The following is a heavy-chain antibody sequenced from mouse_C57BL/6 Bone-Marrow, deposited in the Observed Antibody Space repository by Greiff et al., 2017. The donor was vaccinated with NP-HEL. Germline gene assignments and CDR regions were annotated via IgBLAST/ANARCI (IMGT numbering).Heavy chain of an antibody. CDR2: IRSKSNNYAT. CDR1: GFSFNTYA. V-gene: IGHV10-1*01. D-gene: IGHD2-14*01. Sequence: EVQVVESGGGLVQPKGSLKLSCAASGFSFNTYAMNWVRQAPGKGLEWVARIRSKSNNYATYYADSVKDRFTISRDDSESMLYLQMNNLKTEDTAMYYCVRQVRGRPWFAYWGQGTLVTVSA. J-gene: IGHJ3*01. CDR3: VRQVRGRPWFAY.